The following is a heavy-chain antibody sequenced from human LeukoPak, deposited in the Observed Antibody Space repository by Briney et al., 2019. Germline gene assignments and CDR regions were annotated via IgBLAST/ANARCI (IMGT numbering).Heavy chain of an antibody. Sequence: SEILSLTWDVFGYYIRRGFYWGWAPQPPVEGLAGIRSTYQCGSSEYNPSLESRITRSVDTSKNQFSRKLVSVSAADTAVYDFAESGSSAWGQGTLVTVSS. CDR2: TYQCGSS. CDR3: AESGSSA. V-gene: IGHV4-38-2*01. D-gene: IGHD2-15*01. J-gene: IGHJ5*02. CDR1: GYYIRRGFY.